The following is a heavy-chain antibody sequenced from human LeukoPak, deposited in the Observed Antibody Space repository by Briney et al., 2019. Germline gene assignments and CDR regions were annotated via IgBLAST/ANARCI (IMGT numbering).Heavy chain of an antibody. Sequence: GGSLRLSCAASGFTLSSYAMSWVRQAPGKGLEWVSAISGSGGSTYYADSVKGRFAISRDNSKNTLYLQMNSLRAEDTAVYYCAKDRNVLLWFGELYDYWGQGTLVTVSS. CDR1: GFTLSSYA. D-gene: IGHD3-10*01. CDR3: AKDRNVLLWFGELYDY. J-gene: IGHJ4*02. V-gene: IGHV3-23*01. CDR2: ISGSGGST.